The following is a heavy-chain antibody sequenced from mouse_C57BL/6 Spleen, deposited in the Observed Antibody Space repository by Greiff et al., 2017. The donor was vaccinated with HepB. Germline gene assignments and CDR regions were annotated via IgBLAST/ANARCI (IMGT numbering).Heavy chain of an antibody. CDR3: ARSTTVEPRDAMDY. CDR1: GYTFTSYW. V-gene: IGHV1-59*01. CDR2: IDPSDSYT. D-gene: IGHD1-1*01. J-gene: IGHJ4*01. Sequence: VQLQQPGAELVRPGTSVKLSCKASGYTFTSYWMHWVKQRPGQGLEWIGVIDPSDSYTNYNQKFKGKATLTVDTSSSTAYMQLSSLTSEDSAVYYCARSTTVEPRDAMDYWGQGTSVTVSS.